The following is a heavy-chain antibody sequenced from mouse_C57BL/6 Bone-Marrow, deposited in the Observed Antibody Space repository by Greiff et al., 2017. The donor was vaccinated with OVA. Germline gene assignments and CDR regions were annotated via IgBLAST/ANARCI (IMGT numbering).Heavy chain of an antibody. CDR1: GYAFSSSW. V-gene: IGHV1-82*01. CDR3: ARRRGNYSHYFDY. D-gene: IGHD2-1*01. Sequence: QVHVKQSGPELVKPGASVKISCKASGYAFSSSWMNWVKQRPGKGLEWIGRIYPGDGDTNYNGKFKGKATLTADKSSSTAYMQLSSLTSEDSAVYFCARRRGNYSHYFDYWGQGTTLTVSS. CDR2: IYPGDGDT. J-gene: IGHJ2*01.